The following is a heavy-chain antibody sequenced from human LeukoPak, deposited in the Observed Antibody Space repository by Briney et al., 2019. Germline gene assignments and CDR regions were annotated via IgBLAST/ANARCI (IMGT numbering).Heavy chain of an antibody. CDR1: GYTFTSYD. V-gene: IGHV1-8*01. CDR3: ASAIVGATPRPYYYYGMDV. CDR2: INPNSGNT. Sequence: ASVKVSCKASGYTFTSYDINWVRQATGQGLEWMGWINPNSGNTGYAQKFQGRVTMTRNTSISTAYMELSSLRSEDTAVYYCASAIVGATPRPYYYYGMDVWGQGTTVTVSS. D-gene: IGHD1-26*01. J-gene: IGHJ6*02.